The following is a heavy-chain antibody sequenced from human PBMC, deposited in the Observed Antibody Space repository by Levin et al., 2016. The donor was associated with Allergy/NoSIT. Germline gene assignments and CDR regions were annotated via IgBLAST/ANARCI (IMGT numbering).Heavy chain of an antibody. V-gene: IGHV1-2*02. D-gene: IGHD5-12*01. CDR3: ARSLGYDSVFDY. CDR1: GYTFTGYY. Sequence: ASVKVSCKASGYTFTGYYMHWVRQAPGQGLEWMGWINPKSGDTNYAQKFQGRVTMTRDTSISTAYMEVSRLRSDDTAVYYCARSLGYDSVFDYWGQGTLVTVSS. CDR2: INPKSGDT. J-gene: IGHJ4*02.